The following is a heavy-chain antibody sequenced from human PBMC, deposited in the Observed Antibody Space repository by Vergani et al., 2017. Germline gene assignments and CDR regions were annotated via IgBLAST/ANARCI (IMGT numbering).Heavy chain of an antibody. D-gene: IGHD1-7*01. Sequence: QVQLVESEGGVVQPGRSLTLSCVASGFTFSSHGMHWVRQAPGKGLEWVAVIWYDGSNKYYGDSVKGRFTISRDNSKNTLYLQMNSLRVEDTAVYYCARGNWNYVPFSGYYYYMDVWGKGTTVTVSS. CDR2: IWYDGSNK. J-gene: IGHJ6*03. V-gene: IGHV3-33*01. CDR3: ARGNWNYVPFSGYYYYMDV. CDR1: GFTFSSHG.